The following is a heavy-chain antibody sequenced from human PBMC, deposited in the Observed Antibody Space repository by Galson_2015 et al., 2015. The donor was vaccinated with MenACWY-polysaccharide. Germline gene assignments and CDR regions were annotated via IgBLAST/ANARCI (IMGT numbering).Heavy chain of an antibody. J-gene: IGHJ6*02. CDR3: ARDQEQKYYYYYGMDV. Sequence: SLRLSCAASGFSFSTYHMNWVRQAPGKGLEWISYISSSSSTIFYADSVKGRFTISRDNAKNSLYLQMNSLRAEDTAVYYCARDQEQKYYYYYGMDVWGRGTTVTASS. CDR2: ISSSSSTI. CDR1: GFSFSTYH. V-gene: IGHV3-48*01. D-gene: IGHD1/OR15-1a*01.